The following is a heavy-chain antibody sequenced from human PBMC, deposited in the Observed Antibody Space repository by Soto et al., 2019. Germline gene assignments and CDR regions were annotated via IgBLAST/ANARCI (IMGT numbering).Heavy chain of an antibody. D-gene: IGHD3-10*01. CDR3: ARANYYGSPGDFDY. CDR2: ISSSSITI. Sequence: EVQLVESGGGLVQPGGSLRLSCAASGFTFSSYSMNWVRQAPGKGLERVSYISSSSITIYYADSVKGRFTISRDNAKISLYLQMNSLRAEDTAVYYCARANYYGSPGDFDYWGPGTLVTVSS. CDR1: GFTFSSYS. V-gene: IGHV3-48*01. J-gene: IGHJ4*02.